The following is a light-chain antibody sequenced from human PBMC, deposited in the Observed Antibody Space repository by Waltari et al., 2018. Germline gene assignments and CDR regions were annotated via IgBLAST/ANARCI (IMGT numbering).Light chain of an antibody. CDR3: IQALQTPRYT. CDR2: LGS. V-gene: IGKV2-28*01. Sequence: EIVMTQSPLSLPVTPGESASLSCRSSQSLLNSNGYNYLDWVLQKPGQSPQLRIYLGSDRASGVPDRFSGRGSGTEFTLKISRVEAEDVGVYYCIQALQTPRYTFGQGTKLEIK. CDR1: QSLLNSNGYNY. J-gene: IGKJ2*01.